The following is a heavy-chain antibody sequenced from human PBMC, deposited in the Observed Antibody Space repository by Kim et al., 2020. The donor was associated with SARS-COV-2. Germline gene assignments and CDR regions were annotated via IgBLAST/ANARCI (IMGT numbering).Heavy chain of an antibody. CDR3: AKDFGEGRDYFDD. CDR1: GFSFSSYA. J-gene: IGHJ4*02. Sequence: GGSLRLSCAASGFSFSSYAMSWVRQAPGKGLEWVAAMSATSGTTYYADSVQGRFVMSRDNSQSTLHLQMNSLTVEDTAVYYCAKDFGEGRDYFDDWVQG. D-gene: IGHD3-10*01. V-gene: IGHV3-23*01. CDR2: MSATSGTT.